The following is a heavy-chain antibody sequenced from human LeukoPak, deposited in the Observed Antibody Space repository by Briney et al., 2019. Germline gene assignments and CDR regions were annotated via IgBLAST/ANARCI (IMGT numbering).Heavy chain of an antibody. D-gene: IGHD3-10*01. V-gene: IGHV4-39*07. CDR1: GGSISSSSYY. Sequence: SETLSLTCTVSGGSISSSSYYWGWIRQPPGKGLEWIGSIYYSGSTYYNPSLKSRVTISVDTSKNQFSLKLTSVTAADTAVYYCARGSTMVRGVTTAYYYYYYMDVWGKGTTVTISS. CDR3: ARGSTMVRGVTTAYYYYYYMDV. J-gene: IGHJ6*03. CDR2: IYYSGST.